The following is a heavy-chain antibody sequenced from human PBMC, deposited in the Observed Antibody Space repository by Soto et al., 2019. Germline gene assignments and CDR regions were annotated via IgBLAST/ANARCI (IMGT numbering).Heavy chain of an antibody. CDR1: GYTFTTSG. Sequence: QVQLVQSGPEVKKPGASVKVSCEASGYTFTTSGISWVRQAPGQGLEWMGWISTYNGDTNSAQKFHGRATMTAATSTATVYLELMSLKSDDTAVYYCARQGSWPYYYYGLDVWGQGTTVTVSS. D-gene: IGHD1-26*01. V-gene: IGHV1-18*01. CDR3: ARQGSWPYYYYGLDV. CDR2: ISTYNGDT. J-gene: IGHJ6*02.